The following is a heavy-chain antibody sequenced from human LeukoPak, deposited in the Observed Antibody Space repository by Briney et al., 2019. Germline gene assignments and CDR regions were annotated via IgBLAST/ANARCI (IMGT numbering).Heavy chain of an antibody. D-gene: IGHD6-19*01. Sequence: ASGKVSCKASGGTFSSYTISWVRQAPGQGLEWMGRITPVFGTVDYAQKFQDRVTIIADISTTTVYMELSSLVSEDTAVYYCAGGSRATQGYWGQGTLVTVSS. J-gene: IGHJ4*02. V-gene: IGHV1-69*08. CDR1: GGTFSSYT. CDR3: AGGSRATQGY. CDR2: ITPVFGTV.